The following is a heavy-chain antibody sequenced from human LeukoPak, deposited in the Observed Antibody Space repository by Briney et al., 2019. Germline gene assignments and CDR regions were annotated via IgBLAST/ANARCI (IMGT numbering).Heavy chain of an antibody. CDR3: ARDIAAAAPTVGRVYWFDP. J-gene: IGHJ5*02. CDR2: INPNSGGT. CDR1: GYTFTGYY. V-gene: IGHV1-2*02. D-gene: IGHD6-13*01. Sequence: WASVKVSCKASGYTFTGYYMHWVRQAPGQGLEWMGWINPNSGGTNYAQKFQGRVTMTRDTSTSTAYMELSRLRSDDTAVYYCARDIAAAAPTVGRVYWFDPWGQGTLVTVSS.